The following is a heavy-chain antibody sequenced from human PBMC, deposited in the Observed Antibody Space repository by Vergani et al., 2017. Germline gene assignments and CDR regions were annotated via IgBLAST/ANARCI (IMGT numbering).Heavy chain of an antibody. Sequence: EVQLVESGGGLVQPGGSLRLSCAASGLTFSSYWMSWVRQAPGKGLEWVANIKQDGSEKYYVDSVKGRFTISRDNAKNSLYLQMNSLRAEDTAVYYCARDQINYYGSGSYYYMDVWGKGTTVTVSS. CDR1: GLTFSSYW. J-gene: IGHJ6*03. CDR2: IKQDGSEK. CDR3: ARDQINYYGSGSYYYMDV. D-gene: IGHD3-10*01. V-gene: IGHV3-7*01.